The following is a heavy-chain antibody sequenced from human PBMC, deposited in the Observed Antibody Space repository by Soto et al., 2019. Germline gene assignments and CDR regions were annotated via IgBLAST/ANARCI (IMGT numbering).Heavy chain of an antibody. CDR3: PRDIAAAGTGVWFDP. D-gene: IGHD6-13*01. Sequence: ASVKVSCKASGYTFTSYDINWVRQATGQGLEWMGWMNPNSGNTGYAQKFQGRVTMTRNTSISTAYMELSSLRSEDTAVYYCPRDIAAAGTGVWFDPWGQGTLVPVSS. V-gene: IGHV1-8*01. J-gene: IGHJ5*02. CDR1: GYTFTSYD. CDR2: MNPNSGNT.